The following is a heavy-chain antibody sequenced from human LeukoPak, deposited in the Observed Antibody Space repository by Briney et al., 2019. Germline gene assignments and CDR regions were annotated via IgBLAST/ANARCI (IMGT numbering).Heavy chain of an antibody. D-gene: IGHD2-2*01. CDR1: GGSISSYY. CDR3: ARDRYCSSTSCYGGSGWDV. V-gene: IGHV4-59*01. J-gene: IGHJ6*02. CDR2: IYYSGST. Sequence: SETLSLTCTVSGGSISSYYWGWIRQPPGKGLEWIGYIYYSGSTNYNPSLKSRVTISVDTSKNQFSLKLSSVTAADTAVYYCARDRYCSSTSCYGGSGWDVWGRGTTVTVSS.